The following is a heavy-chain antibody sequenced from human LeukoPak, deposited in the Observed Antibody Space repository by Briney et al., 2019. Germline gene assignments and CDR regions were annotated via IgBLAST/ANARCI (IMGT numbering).Heavy chain of an antibody. V-gene: IGHV4-59*08. J-gene: IGHJ4*02. CDR1: GGSISSYY. Sequence: SETLSLTCTVSGGSISSYYWSWIRQPPGKGLEWIGYIYYSGSTNYNPSLKSRVTISVDTSKNQFSLKLNSVTAADTAVYYCARKDAAAGPLDYWGQGTLVTVSS. D-gene: IGHD6-13*01. CDR3: ARKDAAAGPLDY. CDR2: IYYSGST.